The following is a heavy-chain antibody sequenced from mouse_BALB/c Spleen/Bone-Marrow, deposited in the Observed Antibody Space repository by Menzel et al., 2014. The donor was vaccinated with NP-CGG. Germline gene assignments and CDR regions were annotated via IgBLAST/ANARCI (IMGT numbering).Heavy chain of an antibody. J-gene: IGHJ3*01. CDR2: ISSSGST. CDR3: AREVAY. CDR1: GDSIXSGY. Sequence: VQLKESGPSLVKPSQTLSLTCSVTGDSIXSGYWNWIRKFPGNKLEYMGYISSSGSTYYNPSLKSRISITRDTSKNQYYLQLNSVTTEDTATYYCAREVAYWGQGTLVTVSA. V-gene: IGHV3-8*02.